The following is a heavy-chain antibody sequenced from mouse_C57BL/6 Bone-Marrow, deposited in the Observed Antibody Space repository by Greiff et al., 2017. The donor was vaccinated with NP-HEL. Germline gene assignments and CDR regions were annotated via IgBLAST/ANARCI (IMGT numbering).Heavy chain of an antibody. CDR3: ARYYGSSYWYFDV. D-gene: IGHD1-1*01. V-gene: IGHV5-17*01. CDR2: ISSGSSTI. J-gene: IGHJ1*03. CDR1: GFTFSDYG. Sequence: EVMLVESGGGLVKPGGSLKLSCAASGFTFSDYGMHWVRQAPEKGLEWVAYISSGSSTIYSADTVKGRFTISRDNAKNTLFLQMTSLRSEDTAMYYCARYYGSSYWYFDVWGTGTTVTVSS.